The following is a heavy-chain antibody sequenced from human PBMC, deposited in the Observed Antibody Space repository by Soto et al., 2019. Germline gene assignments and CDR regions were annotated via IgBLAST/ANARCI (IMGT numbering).Heavy chain of an antibody. CDR1: GFTVSSHY. Sequence: EVQLVESGGGLVQPGGSLRLSCAASGFTVSSHYMSWVRQAPGKGLEWVSVIHSDGSTYSADSVKGRFTISRHNSQNTLYLQMNSLRVDDTAVYYCARSRDYHYGMDVWGQGTTVTVSS. V-gene: IGHV3-53*04. CDR2: IHSDGST. J-gene: IGHJ6*02. CDR3: ARSRDYHYGMDV.